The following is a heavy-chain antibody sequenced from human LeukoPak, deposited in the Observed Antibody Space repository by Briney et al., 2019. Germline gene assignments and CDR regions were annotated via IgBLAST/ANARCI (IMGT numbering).Heavy chain of an antibody. CDR2: ISGSGGST. D-gene: IGHD3-3*01. Sequence: GGSLRLSCAASGFTFSSYAMSWVRQAPGKGLEWVSAISGSGGSTYYADSVKGRFTISRDNSKNTLYLQMNSLRAEDTAVYYCAKRHYDFWSGYQNQMYYFDYWAQGTLVTVSS. CDR3: AKRHYDFWSGYQNQMYYFDY. V-gene: IGHV3-23*01. J-gene: IGHJ4*02. CDR1: GFTFSSYA.